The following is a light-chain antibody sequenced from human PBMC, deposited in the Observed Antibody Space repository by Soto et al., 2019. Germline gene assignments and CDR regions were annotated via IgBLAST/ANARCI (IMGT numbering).Light chain of an antibody. J-gene: IGKJ4*02. CDR3: HQHHSYPCT. CDR2: DAS. CDR1: QGISIK. Sequence: IQMTQSPSTLSASLGDRVTITCRASQGISIKLAWYQQKPGEAPRLLIFDASTRLNGVPPRFSGSGSGTEVTLTISSLQPEDYATYYCHQHHSYPCTFGGGTKVDIK. V-gene: IGKV1-9*01.